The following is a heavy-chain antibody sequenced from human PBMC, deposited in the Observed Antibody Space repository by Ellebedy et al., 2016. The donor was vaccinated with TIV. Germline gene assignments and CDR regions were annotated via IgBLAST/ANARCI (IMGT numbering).Heavy chain of an antibody. Sequence: ASVKVSXKASRYTFTGYYVHWVRQAPGQGLEWMGIINSDGGSTNYAEKFQGRVTMTRDTSRSTVYMELSRLKSEDTAVYYCARKGYGMDVWGQGTTVTVSS. J-gene: IGHJ6*02. CDR1: RYTFTGYY. CDR2: INSDGGST. V-gene: IGHV1-46*01. CDR3: ARKGYGMDV.